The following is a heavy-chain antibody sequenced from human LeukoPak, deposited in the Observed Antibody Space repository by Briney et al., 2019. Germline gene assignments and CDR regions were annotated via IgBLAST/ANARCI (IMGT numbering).Heavy chain of an antibody. D-gene: IGHD4-23*01. J-gene: IGHJ6*02. CDR3: ARFGPVVTGMDV. V-gene: IGHV3-53*01. CDR1: GFTVSSNY. CDR2: IYSGGST. Sequence: PGGSLRLSCAASGFTVSSNYMSWVCQAPGKGLEWVSVIYSGGSTYYADSVKGRFTISRDNSKNTLYLQMNSLRAEDTAVYYCARFGPVVTGMDVWGQGTTVTVSS.